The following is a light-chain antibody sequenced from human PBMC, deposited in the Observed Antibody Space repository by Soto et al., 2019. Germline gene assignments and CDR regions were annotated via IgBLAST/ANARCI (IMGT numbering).Light chain of an antibody. CDR1: QSVSSNH. Sequence: EIVLTQSPGTLSLSPGERATLSCKASQSVSSNHLAWYQQKPGQAPSLLIYGASSRATGIPDRFSGSGSGTDFTLSISRLEPEDFGMYYCQQYGISAPITFGQGTRVEIE. CDR3: QQYGISAPIT. V-gene: IGKV3-20*01. CDR2: GAS. J-gene: IGKJ5*01.